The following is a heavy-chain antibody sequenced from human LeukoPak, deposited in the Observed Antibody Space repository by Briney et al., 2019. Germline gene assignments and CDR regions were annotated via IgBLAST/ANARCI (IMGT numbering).Heavy chain of an antibody. CDR1: GGSISSYY. CDR2: IYYSGST. J-gene: IGHJ4*02. V-gene: IGHV4-59*01. CDR3: AKTHSILYYFDY. D-gene: IGHD4-11*01. Sequence: SETLSLTCTVSGGSISSYYWSWIWQPPGKGLEWIGYIYYSGSTNYNPSLKSRVTISVDTSKNQFSLKLSSVTAADTAVYYCAKTHSILYYFDYWGQGTLVTVSS.